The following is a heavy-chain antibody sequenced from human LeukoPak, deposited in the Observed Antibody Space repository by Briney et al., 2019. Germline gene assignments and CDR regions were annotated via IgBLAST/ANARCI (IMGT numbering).Heavy chain of an antibody. J-gene: IGHJ4*02. CDR3: ARDPDYGGNPHDY. Sequence: GGSLRLSCAASGFTVSSYWMSWVRQAPGKGLEGVANIQQDGREKYYVDSVKGRFTISRDNAKNSVYLQMNSLRAEDTAVYYCARDPDYGGNPHDYWGQGTLVTVSS. V-gene: IGHV3-7*01. D-gene: IGHD4-23*01. CDR2: IQQDGREK. CDR1: GFTVSSYW.